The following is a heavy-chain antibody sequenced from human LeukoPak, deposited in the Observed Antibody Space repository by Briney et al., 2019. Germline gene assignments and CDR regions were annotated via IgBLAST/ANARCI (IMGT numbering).Heavy chain of an antibody. J-gene: IGHJ3*02. CDR1: GGSISSYY. CDR2: IYYSGST. D-gene: IGHD2-2*01. CDR3: ARERVPAAFDAFDI. V-gene: IGHV4-59*01. Sequence: ETSETLSLTCTVSGGSISSYYWSWIRQPPGKGLEWIGYIYYSGSTNYNPSLKSRVTISVDTSKNQFSLKLSSVTAADTAVYYCARERVPAAFDAFDIWGQGTLVTVSS.